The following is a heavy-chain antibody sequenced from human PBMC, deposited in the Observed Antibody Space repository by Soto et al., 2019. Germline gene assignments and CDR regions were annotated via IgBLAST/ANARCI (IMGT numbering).Heavy chain of an antibody. CDR2: IGTAGDT. J-gene: IGHJ4*02. V-gene: IGHV3-13*04. Sequence: GGSLRLSCSASGFTFSSYDMHWVRQGPGKGLEWVSAIGTAGDTNYADSVKGRFSISRDNSKNTLYVQMNTLREEDTAVYYCAKDSLRGEVPAALNFDDWGRGTLVTSPQ. D-gene: IGHD2-2*01. CDR3: AKDSLRGEVPAALNFDD. CDR1: GFTFSSYD.